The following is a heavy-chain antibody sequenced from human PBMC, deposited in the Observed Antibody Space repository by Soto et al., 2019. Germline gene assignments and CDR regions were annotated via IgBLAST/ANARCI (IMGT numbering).Heavy chain of an antibody. CDR1: GYTFTTFW. V-gene: IGHV5-10-1*01. Sequence: LKISCTGFGYTFTTFWISWVRQMPGKGLEWMGRIDPCDSYVNYSPSFQGHVTISLDKSISTAYLQWGSLKASDTAMYYCARLFCSTTTCDSWFDPWGQGTLVTVSS. D-gene: IGHD2-2*01. CDR2: IDPCDSYV. J-gene: IGHJ5*02. CDR3: ARLFCSTTTCDSWFDP.